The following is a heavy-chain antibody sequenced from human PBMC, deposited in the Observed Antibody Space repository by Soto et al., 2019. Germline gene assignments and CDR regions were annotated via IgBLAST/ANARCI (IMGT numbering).Heavy chain of an antibody. CDR2: ISWDDDQ. D-gene: IGHD4-17*01. J-gene: IGHJ4*02. V-gene: IGHV2-5*02. CDR1: GFSLTTTSMG. Sequence: QITLKESGPPLVRPAQTLTLTCAFSGFSLTTTSMGVAWIRQPPGKALEWLALISWDDDQRYSPSLKDRLTISKDTSTSRVVLTISNMNPEDTGTYFCAHAGDYDLLSFDHWGPGTLVTVSS. CDR3: AHAGDYDLLSFDH.